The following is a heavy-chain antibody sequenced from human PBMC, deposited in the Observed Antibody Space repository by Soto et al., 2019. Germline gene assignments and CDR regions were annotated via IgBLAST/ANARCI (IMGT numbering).Heavy chain of an antibody. V-gene: IGHV3-23*01. D-gene: IGHD3-22*01. CDR3: AKDVYYYDSSGYLRFDY. Sequence: GGSLRISCAASVFTFSSYAMSWVRQAPGKGLEWVSAISGSGGSTYYADSVKGRFTISRDNSKNTLYLQMNSLRAEDTAVYYCAKDVYYYDSSGYLRFDYWGQGTLVTVSS. J-gene: IGHJ4*02. CDR2: ISGSGGST. CDR1: VFTFSSYA.